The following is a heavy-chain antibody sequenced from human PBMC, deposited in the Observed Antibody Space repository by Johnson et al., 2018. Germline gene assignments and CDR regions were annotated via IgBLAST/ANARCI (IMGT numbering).Heavy chain of an antibody. D-gene: IGHD2-15*01. Sequence: QVQLVQSGGGVVQPGRSLRLSCAASGFTFSSYAMHWVRQAPGKGLEWVAVISYDGSNKYYADSVKGRFTISRDNSKNTLYLQMNSLRAEDTAGYYCASGPAWYAFDIWGQGTMVTVSS. CDR3: ASGPAWYAFDI. CDR2: ISYDGSNK. V-gene: IGHV3-30-3*01. CDR1: GFTFSSYA. J-gene: IGHJ3*02.